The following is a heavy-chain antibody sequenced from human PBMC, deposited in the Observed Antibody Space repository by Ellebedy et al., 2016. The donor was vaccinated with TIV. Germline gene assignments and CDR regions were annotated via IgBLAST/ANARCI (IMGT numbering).Heavy chain of an antibody. V-gene: IGHV3-23*01. Sequence: PGGSLRLSCAASGFTFSGYAMSWVRQAPGKRLEWVSGINSRGGSTYYADYVKGRFTISRDNFKNTLYLQMNSLRAEDTAVYYCAKGRGGGSDSSAPRYYFDYWGLGTLVTVSS. J-gene: IGHJ4*02. CDR3: AKGRGGGSDSSAPRYYFDY. D-gene: IGHD3-22*01. CDR2: INSRGGST. CDR1: GFTFSGYA.